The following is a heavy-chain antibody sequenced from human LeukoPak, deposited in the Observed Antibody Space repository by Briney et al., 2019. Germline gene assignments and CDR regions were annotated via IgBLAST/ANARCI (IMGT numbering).Heavy chain of an antibody. CDR3: ARVGDGLNDAFDI. CDR2: INPKTGGT. D-gene: IGHD5-24*01. V-gene: IGHV1-2*06. Sequence: ASVKVSCKASGYIFTGHYMNWVRQVPGQGLEWMGRINPKTGGTKYAQNFQARVTMTRDTSISTTYMELSRLRPDDTAVYYCARVGDGLNDAFDIWGQGTMVTVSS. CDR1: GYIFTGHY. J-gene: IGHJ3*02.